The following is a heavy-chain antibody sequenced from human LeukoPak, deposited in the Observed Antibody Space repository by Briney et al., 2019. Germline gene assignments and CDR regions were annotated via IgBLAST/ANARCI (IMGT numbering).Heavy chain of an antibody. J-gene: IGHJ6*03. CDR3: ARAARGAARRYYYMDV. D-gene: IGHD6-6*01. V-gene: IGHV3-33*08. CDR1: GFTFSSYA. CDR2: IWYDGSNK. Sequence: PGGSLRLSCAASGFTFSSYAMSWVRQAPGKGLEWVAVIWYDGSNKYYADSVKGRFTISRDSSKNTLYLQMNSLRAEDTAVYYCARAARGAARRYYYMDVWGKGTTVTVSS.